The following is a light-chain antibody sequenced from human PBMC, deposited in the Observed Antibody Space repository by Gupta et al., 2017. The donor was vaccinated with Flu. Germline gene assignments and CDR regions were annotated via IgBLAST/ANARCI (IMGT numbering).Light chain of an antibody. Sequence: ITFSSTGTSSDVGGYNYVSWYQHHPGKAPKLMIDEVSNRPSGVSNRFSGSKSGNTASLTISGLQSEDEADYYCSSYTSSSTPGVVGGGTKLTVL. V-gene: IGLV2-14*01. CDR1: SSDVGGYNY. CDR3: SSYTSSSTPGV. J-gene: IGLJ3*02. CDR2: EVS.